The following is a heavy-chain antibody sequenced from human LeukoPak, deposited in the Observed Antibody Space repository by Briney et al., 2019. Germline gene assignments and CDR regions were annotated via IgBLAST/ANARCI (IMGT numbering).Heavy chain of an antibody. Sequence: PGGSLRLSCAASGFTFSSYGMHWVRQAPGKGLERVAFIRYDGSNKYYADSVKGRFTISRDNSKNTLYLQMNSLRAEDTAVYYCAKDRGWFGGSLANFDYWGQGTLVTVSS. J-gene: IGHJ4*02. D-gene: IGHD3-10*01. CDR1: GFTFSSYG. V-gene: IGHV3-30*02. CDR2: IRYDGSNK. CDR3: AKDRGWFGGSLANFDY.